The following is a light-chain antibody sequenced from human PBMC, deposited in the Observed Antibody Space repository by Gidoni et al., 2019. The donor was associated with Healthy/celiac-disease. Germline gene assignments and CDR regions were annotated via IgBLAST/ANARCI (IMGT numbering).Light chain of an antibody. Sequence: EIVLTQSPGTLSSSPGQSATLSCRASQSISSSQLAWYQQKPGQAPRPLMYGASSRATGIPDRFSGSGSGTDFTLTISRLEPEDFAVYYCQHFGNFGGGTKVE. CDR1: QSISSSQ. V-gene: IGKV3-20*01. CDR3: QHFGN. J-gene: IGKJ4*01. CDR2: GAS.